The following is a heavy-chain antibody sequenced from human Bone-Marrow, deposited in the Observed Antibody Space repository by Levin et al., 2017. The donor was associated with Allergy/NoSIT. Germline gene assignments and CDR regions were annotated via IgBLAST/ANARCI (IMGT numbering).Heavy chain of an antibody. V-gene: IGHV4-39*01. CDR3: ARLADYVWGSYRTDFDY. Sequence: SETLSLTCSVSGDSVGSSRHYWAWVRQSPGKGLQWIGTVYYSGITDYNPSLKSRVATSLDTSRNQFSLQLTSVTAADTAVYYCARLADYVWGSYRTDFDYWGQGILITVSS. CDR2: VYYSGIT. J-gene: IGHJ4*02. D-gene: IGHD3-16*02. CDR1: GDSVGSSRHY.